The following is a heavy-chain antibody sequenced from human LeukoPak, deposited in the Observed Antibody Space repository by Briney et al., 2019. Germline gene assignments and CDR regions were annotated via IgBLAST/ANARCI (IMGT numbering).Heavy chain of an antibody. D-gene: IGHD2-8*01. CDR2: ISRNSGRI. J-gene: IGHJ3*02. V-gene: IGHV3-9*01. CDR3: AKERSLYGQGASDI. Sequence: GGSQRLFCAASGFTLDDYAMHWVRHAPGKGLECVSPISRNSGRIVCALCVKGRFTISRDNAKNSLYLQMNSLRPEDTALYYCAKERSLYGQGASDIWGQGTAVTVSS. CDR1: GFTLDDYA.